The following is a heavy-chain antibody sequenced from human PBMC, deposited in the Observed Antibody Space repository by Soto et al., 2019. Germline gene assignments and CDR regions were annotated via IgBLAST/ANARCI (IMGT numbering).Heavy chain of an antibody. Sequence: ASVKVSCKVSGYTLTELSMHWVRQAPGKGLEWMGGFDPEDGETIYAQKFQGRVTMTEDTSTDTDYMELSSLRSEDTAVYYCATTATVTTNYYYYYGMDVWGQGTTVTVSS. CDR2: FDPEDGET. D-gene: IGHD4-4*01. V-gene: IGHV1-24*01. CDR1: GYTLTELS. J-gene: IGHJ6*02. CDR3: ATTATVTTNYYYYYGMDV.